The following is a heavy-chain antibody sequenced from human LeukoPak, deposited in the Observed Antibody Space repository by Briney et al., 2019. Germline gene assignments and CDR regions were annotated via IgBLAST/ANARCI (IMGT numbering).Heavy chain of an antibody. V-gene: IGHV3-23*01. J-gene: IGHJ5*02. CDR3: ARLVSGYGNKGWFDP. D-gene: IGHD5-12*01. Sequence: KLSCKAYGGTFSSYAMSWVRQPPGKGLEWVSAISGSGGSTYYADFVKGRFTISRDNSKNTLYLQMNSLRAEDTAVYYCARLVSGYGNKGWFDPWGQGTLVTVSS. CDR1: GGTFSSYA. CDR2: ISGSGGST.